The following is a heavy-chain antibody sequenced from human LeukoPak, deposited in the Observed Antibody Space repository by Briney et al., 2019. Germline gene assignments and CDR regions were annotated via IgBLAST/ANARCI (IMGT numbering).Heavy chain of an antibody. CDR1: GGSISSYY. CDR3: ARNHLGDFDY. CDR2: IYYSGRT. V-gene: IGHV4-59*01. Sequence: SETLSLTCTVSGGSISSYYWSWIRQPPGKGLEWIGYIYYSGRTNYNPSLKSRVTISVDTSKNQFSLKLSSVTAADTAVYYCARNHLGDFDYWGQGTLVTVSS. J-gene: IGHJ4*02.